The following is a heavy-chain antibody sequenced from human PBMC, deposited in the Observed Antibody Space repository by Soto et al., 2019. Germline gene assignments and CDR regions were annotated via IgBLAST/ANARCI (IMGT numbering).Heavy chain of an antibody. V-gene: IGHV1-69*02. J-gene: IGHJ6*03. Sequence: SVKVSCKASGGTFSSYTISWVRQAPGQGLEWMGRIIPILGIANYAQKFQGRVTITADKSTSTAYMELTSLSLENTAVYFFPVDDGERTSYSYSFLAVWGKGTPVPVS. CDR1: GGTFSSYT. CDR3: PVDDGERTSYSYSFLAV. D-gene: IGHD2-21*01. CDR2: IIPILGIA.